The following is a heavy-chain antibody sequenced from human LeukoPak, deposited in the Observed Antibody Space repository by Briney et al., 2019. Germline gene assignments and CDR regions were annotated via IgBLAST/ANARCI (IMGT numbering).Heavy chain of an antibody. J-gene: IGHJ4*02. CDR3: ARRYSSGWPYFDL. V-gene: IGHV4-59*08. D-gene: IGHD3-22*01. Sequence: SETLSLTCTVSGVSISSYYWSWVRQPPGEGLEWVGYIYYSGSTDYNPSLKSRVTISVATSKNQFSLKLSSVSAADTAVYYCARRYSSGWPYFDLWGQGTLVTVSS. CDR2: IYYSGST. CDR1: GVSISSYY.